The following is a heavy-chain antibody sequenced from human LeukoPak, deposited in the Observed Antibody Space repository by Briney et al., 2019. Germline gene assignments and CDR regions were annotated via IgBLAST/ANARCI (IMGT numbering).Heavy chain of an antibody. CDR1: GGSFSGYY. CDR3: ASSPGSIAARPSAGYFDL. V-gene: IGHV4-34*01. Sequence: SETLSLTCAVYGGSFSGYYWSWIRQPPGKGLEWIGEINHSGSTNYNQSLKSRVTISVDTSKNQFSLKLSSVTAADTAVYYCASSPGSIAARPSAGYFDLWGRGTLVTVSS. D-gene: IGHD6-6*01. CDR2: INHSGST. J-gene: IGHJ2*01.